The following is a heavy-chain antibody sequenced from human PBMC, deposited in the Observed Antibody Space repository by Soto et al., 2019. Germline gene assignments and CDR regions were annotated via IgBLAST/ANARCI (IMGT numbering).Heavy chain of an antibody. CDR2: IIPIFGTA. CDR1: GGTFSSYA. V-gene: IGHV1-69*01. Sequence: QVQLVQSGAEVKKPGSSVKVSCKASGGTFSSYAISWVRQAPGQGLEWMGGIIPIFGTANYAQKFQGRVTITADESTNTAYMELSSLRSEDTAVYYCARDGYSSSPTESYYYGMDVWGQGTTVTVSS. CDR3: ARDGYSSSPTESYYYGMDV. D-gene: IGHD6-13*01. J-gene: IGHJ6*02.